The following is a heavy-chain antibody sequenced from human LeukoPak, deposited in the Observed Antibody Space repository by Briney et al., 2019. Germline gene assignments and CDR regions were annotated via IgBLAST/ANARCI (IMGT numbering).Heavy chain of an antibody. Sequence: HPGGSLRLSCAASGFTFSSYGMHWVRQAPGKGLEWVAVISYDGSNKYYADSVKGRFTISRDNSKNTLYLQMNSLRAEDTAVYYCAKGEYYFDYWGQGTLVTVSS. J-gene: IGHJ4*02. D-gene: IGHD3-10*01. CDR3: AKGEYYFDY. CDR2: ISYDGSNK. V-gene: IGHV3-30*18. CDR1: GFTFSSYG.